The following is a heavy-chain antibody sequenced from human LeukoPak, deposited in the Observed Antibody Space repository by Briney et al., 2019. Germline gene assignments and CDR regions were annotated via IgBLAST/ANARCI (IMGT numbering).Heavy chain of an antibody. V-gene: IGHV3-23*01. D-gene: IGHD3-22*01. J-gene: IGHJ3*02. CDR2: ISGSGGST. CDR3: AKTEGVYYYDSSGDAFDI. Sequence: GGSLRLSCAASGFTFSSYAMSWVRQAPGKGLEWVSAISGSGGSTYYADSVKGRFTISRDNSKNTLYLQMNSLRAEDTAVYYCAKTEGVYYYDSSGDAFDIWGQGTMVTVSS. CDR1: GFTFSSYA.